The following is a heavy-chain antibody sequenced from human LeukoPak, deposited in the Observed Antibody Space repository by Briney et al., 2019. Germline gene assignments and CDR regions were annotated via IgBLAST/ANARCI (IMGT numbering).Heavy chain of an antibody. D-gene: IGHD4-23*01. J-gene: IGHJ4*02. CDR3: TTSLYGGNPLLDY. CDR1: AFTFSNAW. V-gene: IGHV3-15*01. Sequence: KPGGSLRLACAASAFTFSNAWMSWVRQAPGKGLEWVGRIKSKTDGGTTDYAAPVKSRSTISRDDSKNTMYLQMNSLKTEDTAVYYCTTSLYGGNPLLDYWGQGTLVTVSS. CDR2: IKSKTDGGTT.